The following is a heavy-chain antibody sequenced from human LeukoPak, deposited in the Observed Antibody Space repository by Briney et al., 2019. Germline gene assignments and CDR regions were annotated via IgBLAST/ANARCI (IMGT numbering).Heavy chain of an antibody. D-gene: IGHD6-13*01. CDR3: AKTKPGSSWYGGFDY. V-gene: IGHV3-30*02. Sequence: PGGSLRLSCAASGFTFSSYGMHWVRQAPGKGLEWVAFIRYDGSNKYYADSVKGRFTISRDNSKNTLYLQMNSLRAEDTAVYYCAKTKPGSSWYGGFDYWGQGTLVTVSS. J-gene: IGHJ4*02. CDR2: IRYDGSNK. CDR1: GFTFSSYG.